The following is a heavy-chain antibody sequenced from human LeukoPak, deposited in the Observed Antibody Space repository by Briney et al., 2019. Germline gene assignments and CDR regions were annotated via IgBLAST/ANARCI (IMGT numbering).Heavy chain of an antibody. D-gene: IGHD4-11*01. V-gene: IGHV1-18*01. CDR2: ISAYNGNT. CDR3: ARAPLTTVTTNWFDP. Sequence: ASVKASCKASGYTFTSDGISWVRQAPGQGLEWLGWISAYNGNTNYAQKLQGRVTMTTDTSTSTAYMELRSLRSDDTAVYYCARAPLTTVTTNWFDPWGQGTLVTVSS. CDR1: GYTFTSDG. J-gene: IGHJ5*02.